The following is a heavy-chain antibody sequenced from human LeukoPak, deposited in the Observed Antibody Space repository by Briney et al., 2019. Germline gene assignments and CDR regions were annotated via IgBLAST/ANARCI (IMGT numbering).Heavy chain of an antibody. CDR3: ARLQQWLVLPIDY. V-gene: IGHV4-39*01. J-gene: IGHJ4*02. D-gene: IGHD6-19*01. CDR2: IYYSGST. Sequence: SETLSLTCTVSSGSISSSSYYWGWIRQPPGKGLEWIGSIYYSGSTYYNPSLKSRVTISVDTSKNQFSLKLSSVTAADTAVYYCARLQQWLVLPIDYWGQGTLVTVSS. CDR1: SGSISSSSYY.